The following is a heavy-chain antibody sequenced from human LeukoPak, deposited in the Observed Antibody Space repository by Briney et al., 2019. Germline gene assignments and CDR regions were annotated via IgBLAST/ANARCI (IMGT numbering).Heavy chain of an antibody. D-gene: IGHD1-1*01. CDR2: ISWDGGST. Sequence: GGSLRLSCAASGLTFDVYAMHWVRQAPGKGLEWVSLISWDGGSTYYADSVKGRFTISRDNSKNSLYLQMNSLRAEDTALYYCAKGSFPTGYYYYMDVWGKGTTVTVSS. J-gene: IGHJ6*03. V-gene: IGHV3-43D*03. CDR3: AKGSFPTGYYYYMDV. CDR1: GLTFDVYA.